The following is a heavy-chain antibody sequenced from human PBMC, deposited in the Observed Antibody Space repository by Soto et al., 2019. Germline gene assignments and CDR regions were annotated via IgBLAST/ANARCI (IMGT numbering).Heavy chain of an antibody. CDR3: VREAGRDSGGVQELDY. J-gene: IGHJ4*02. V-gene: IGHV3-13*01. CDR1: GVTFSTYD. Sequence: EVQLVESGGGLVQPGGSLRLSCAASGVTFSTYDMHWVRQPAGKGLEWVAAIGLVGDTYYPGSVKGRFTISREDAKNSVHLEVNSLRVEDTAIYYCVREAGRDSGGVQELDYWGQGTLGTVSS. CDR2: IGLVGDT. D-gene: IGHD1-26*01.